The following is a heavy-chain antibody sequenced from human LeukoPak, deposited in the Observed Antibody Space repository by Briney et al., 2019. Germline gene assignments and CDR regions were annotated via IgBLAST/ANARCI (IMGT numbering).Heavy chain of an antibody. CDR3: ARDAGGGDS. CDR2: VFYVGTT. V-gene: IGHV4-59*01. CDR1: GGSITSYY. J-gene: IGHJ5*02. D-gene: IGHD2-21*01. Sequence: SETLSLTCNVSGGSITSYYWSWIRQPPGKGLEWMGYVFYVGTTNYNPSLKNRVTISVDTSNNQFSLTLSYVTAADTAVYYCARDAGGGDSWGQGTLVTVSS.